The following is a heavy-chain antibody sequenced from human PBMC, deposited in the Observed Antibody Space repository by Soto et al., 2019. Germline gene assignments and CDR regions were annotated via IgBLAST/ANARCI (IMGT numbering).Heavy chain of an antibody. CDR1: GGSFSGYY. D-gene: IGHD2-2*01. V-gene: IGHV4-34*01. CDR3: ARASPRDIVVVPAAVPERVYFDY. J-gene: IGHJ4*02. Sequence: SETLSLTCAVYGGSFSGYYWSWIRQPPGKGLEWIGEINHSGSTNYNPSLKSRVTISVDTSKNQFSLKLSSVTAADTAVYYCARASPRDIVVVPAAVPERVYFDYWGQGTLVTVSS. CDR2: INHSGST.